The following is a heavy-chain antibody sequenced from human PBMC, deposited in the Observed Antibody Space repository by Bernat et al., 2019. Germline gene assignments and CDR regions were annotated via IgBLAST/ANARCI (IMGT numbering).Heavy chain of an antibody. J-gene: IGHJ4*02. CDR2: IYYTGST. CDR3: ARLGTGTNPPYDH. D-gene: IGHD1/OR15-1a*01. CDR1: GGSISGYY. Sequence: QVQLQESGPGLVRPSETLSPTCTVSGGSISGYYWSWVRQLPGKGLEQIGYIYYTGSTTYNPSLKSRITISVDTSTNQFSLRLHSVTAAATAVYYCARLGTGTNPPYDHWGQGTLVTVSS. V-gene: IGHV4-59*08.